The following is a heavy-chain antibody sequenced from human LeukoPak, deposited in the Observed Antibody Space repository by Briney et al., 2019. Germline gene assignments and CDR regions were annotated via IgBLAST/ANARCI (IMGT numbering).Heavy chain of an antibody. D-gene: IGHD6-25*01. Sequence: PSETLSLTCTVSGDSVSSSHWSWIRQPPGKGLEWIGDMYTSGSTNYNPSLKTRVTLSTDTSRNQLSLRLRSLTAADTAVYYCVRLVFFDYISAVTEVSFYYMDAWGKGTTVIVSS. V-gene: IGHV4-4*09. J-gene: IGHJ6*03. CDR1: GDSVSSSH. CDR3: VRLVFFDYISAVTEVSFYYMDA. CDR2: MYTSGST.